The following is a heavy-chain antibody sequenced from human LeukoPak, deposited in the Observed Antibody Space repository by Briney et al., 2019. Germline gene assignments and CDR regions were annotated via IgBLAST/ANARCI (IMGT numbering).Heavy chain of an antibody. CDR3: VRDDGYYGVDY. Sequence: GGSLRLSCAASGFTCSSHWMHWVRQAPGKGLVCVSRIKSDGTYSDYGDSVRGRFTISRDNAKDTLYLQMNSLRVEDTAVYYCVRDDGYYGVDYWGQGTLVTVSS. CDR2: IKSDGTYS. CDR1: GFTCSSHW. D-gene: IGHD4-17*01. V-gene: IGHV3-74*01. J-gene: IGHJ4*02.